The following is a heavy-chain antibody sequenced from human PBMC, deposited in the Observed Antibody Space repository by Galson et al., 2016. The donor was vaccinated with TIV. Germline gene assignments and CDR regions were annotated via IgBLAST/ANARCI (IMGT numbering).Heavy chain of an antibody. J-gene: IGHJ4*02. CDR2: INSDGSTT. V-gene: IGHV3-74*01. CDR3: ARGPFYYGSGSSFYLDY. CDR1: GFTFSGYL. D-gene: IGHD3-10*01. Sequence: SLRLSCAAYGFTFSGYLMHWVRHVPGKGLVWVSRINSDGSTTSYADSVEGRFTVSRDNARNTLFLQMNSLTADDTAVYYCARGPFYYGSGSSFYLDYWGQGTLVTVSS.